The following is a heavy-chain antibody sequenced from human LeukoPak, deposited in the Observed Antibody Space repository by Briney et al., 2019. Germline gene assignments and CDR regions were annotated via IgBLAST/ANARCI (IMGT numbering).Heavy chain of an antibody. D-gene: IGHD3-10*01. CDR3: ARTYYYGSGNQFDY. CDR1: GGSISSSNW. V-gene: IGHV4-4*02. Sequence: SGTLSLTCAVSGGSISSSNWWSWVRQPPGKGLEWIGEIYHSGSTSYNPSLKSRVTISVDKSKNQFSLKLNSVTAADTAVYYCARTYYYGSGNQFDYWGQGTLVTVSS. CDR2: IYHSGST. J-gene: IGHJ4*02.